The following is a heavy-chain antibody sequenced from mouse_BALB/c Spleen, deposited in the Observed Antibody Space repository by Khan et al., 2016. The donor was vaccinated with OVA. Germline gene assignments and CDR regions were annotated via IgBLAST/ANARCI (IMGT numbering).Heavy chain of an antibody. CDR3: SRQPGYCGSYSCIDY. Sequence: EVQLVEPGGDLVKPGGSLKLFCAASGFTFSNYGMSWARQTPDKRLEWVASISSGGTYTYYPDNVQGRSTIARDKAENSLYLQMSSLKSEDTAVYYCSRQPGYCGSYSCIDYWGQGTTLTVSS. V-gene: IGHV5-6*01. CDR1: GFTFSNYG. D-gene: IGHD1-1*01. CDR2: ISSGGTYT. J-gene: IGHJ2*01.